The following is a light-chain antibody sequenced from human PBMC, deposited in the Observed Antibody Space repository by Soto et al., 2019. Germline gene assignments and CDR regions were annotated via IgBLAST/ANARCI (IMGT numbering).Light chain of an antibody. Sequence: EIVMTQSPATLSVSPGERATLSCRASQSVSSNLAWYQQKPGQAPRLLIYGASTRATGIPARFSGSGSGTEFTLTISSLQSEDFAVYYCQQYNNRLIFTFGPGTKVDIK. CDR1: QSVSSN. CDR2: GAS. V-gene: IGKV3-15*01. J-gene: IGKJ3*01. CDR3: QQYNNRLIFT.